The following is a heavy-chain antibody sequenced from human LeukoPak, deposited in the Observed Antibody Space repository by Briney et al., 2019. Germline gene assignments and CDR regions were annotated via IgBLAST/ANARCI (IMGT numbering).Heavy chain of an antibody. Sequence: GGSLRLSCAASGFTFSSYNMNWVRQAPGKGLEWVSSISSSSTYIYYADSVKGRFTISRDNSKNTLYLQMNSLRAEDTAIYYCAKESTVTPGNVNWFDSWGQGTLVTVSS. CDR2: ISSSSTYI. D-gene: IGHD4-17*01. CDR3: AKESTVTPGNVNWFDS. V-gene: IGHV3-21*04. CDR1: GFTFSSYN. J-gene: IGHJ5*01.